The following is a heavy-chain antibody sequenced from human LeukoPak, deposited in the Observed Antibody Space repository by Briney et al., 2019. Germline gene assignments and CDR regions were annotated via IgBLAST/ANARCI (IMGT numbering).Heavy chain of an antibody. CDR1: GFTLNNYA. J-gene: IGHJ4*02. Sequence: GGSLRLSCVASGFTLNNYAMNWVRQAPGKGLEWVSVISGSGASTYYADSVKGRFTISRDNSKNTLYLQMNSLRAEDTALYYCAKDYSSSWYYFDYWGQGTLVTVSP. CDR3: AKDYSSSWYYFDY. CDR2: ISGSGAST. V-gene: IGHV3-23*01. D-gene: IGHD6-13*01.